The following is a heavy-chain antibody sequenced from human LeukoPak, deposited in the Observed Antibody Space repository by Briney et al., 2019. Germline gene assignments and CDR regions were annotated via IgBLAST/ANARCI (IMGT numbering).Heavy chain of an antibody. CDR3: ARDLDRTYYDFWSGYYSYYYYGMDV. Sequence: GGSLRLSCAASGFTFSHYWMHWVRQAPGKGLVWVSRSNTDGSAIDYADSVRGRFTMSRDNAKNTLYLQLNSLRVEDTAMYYCARDLDRTYYDFWSGYYSYYYYGMDVWGQGTTVTVSS. CDR1: GFTFSHYW. J-gene: IGHJ6*02. D-gene: IGHD3-3*01. CDR2: SNTDGSAI. V-gene: IGHV3-74*01.